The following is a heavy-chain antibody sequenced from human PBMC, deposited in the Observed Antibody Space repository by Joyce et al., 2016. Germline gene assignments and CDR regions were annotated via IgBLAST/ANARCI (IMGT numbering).Heavy chain of an antibody. V-gene: IGHV4-59*01. CDR2: IYYSGST. J-gene: IGHJ6*02. CDR1: GGPISSYY. D-gene: IGHD4-17*01. Sequence: QVQLQESGPGLVKPSETLSLTCTVSGGPISSYYWSWIRQPPGKGLEWIGYIYYSGSTNYTPSLKSRVTISVDTSKNQFSLKLSSVTAADTAVYYCARDRAYGDWGYYYYYYGMDVWGQGTTVTVSS. CDR3: ARDRAYGDWGYYYYYYGMDV.